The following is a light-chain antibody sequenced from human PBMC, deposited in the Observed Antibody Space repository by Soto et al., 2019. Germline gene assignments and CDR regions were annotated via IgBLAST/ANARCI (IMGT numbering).Light chain of an antibody. CDR1: QTIMTY. CDR2: AAS. CDR3: QQRYNSPQT. V-gene: IGKV1-39*01. J-gene: IGKJ1*01. Sequence: IQMTQSPSSLSATVGDEVTITCRASQTIMTYLNWYQLKPGKPPRLRIDAASSLQRGVPSRFSGRGSGTDFTLTISSLQPEDVATDSCQQRYNSPQTFGRGTKVDIK.